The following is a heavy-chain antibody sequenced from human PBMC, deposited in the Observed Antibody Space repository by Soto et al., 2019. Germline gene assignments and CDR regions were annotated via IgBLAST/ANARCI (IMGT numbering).Heavy chain of an antibody. J-gene: IGHJ3*01. Sequence: GGSLRLSCVGSGFSFRNYGMHWVRQAPDKGLEWVAVIWFDGSNPDYADSVKGRFTISRDNSKNTLYLHMNNLRAEDTALYSCARPSVVEGTYVALGLWGQGTMVTVSS. D-gene: IGHD2-2*01. V-gene: IGHV3-33*01. CDR3: ARPSVVEGTYVALGL. CDR2: IWFDGSNP. CDR1: GFSFRNYG.